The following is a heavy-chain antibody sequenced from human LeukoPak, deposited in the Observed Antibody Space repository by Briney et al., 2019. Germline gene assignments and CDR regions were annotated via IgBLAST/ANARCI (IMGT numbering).Heavy chain of an antibody. Sequence: SGGSLRLSCAASGFTFSSYWMHWVRHAAGKGLVWVSRINSDGSSTSYADSVKGRLTISRDNAKNTLYLQMNSLRAEDTAVYYCARGVTPSSTSPILNWGQGALVTVSS. CDR3: ARGVTPSSTSPILN. V-gene: IGHV3-74*01. CDR2: INSDGSST. CDR1: GFTFSSYW. D-gene: IGHD2-2*01. J-gene: IGHJ4*02.